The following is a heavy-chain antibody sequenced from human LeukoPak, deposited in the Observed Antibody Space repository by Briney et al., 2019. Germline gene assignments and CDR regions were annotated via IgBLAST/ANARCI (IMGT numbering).Heavy chain of an antibody. CDR2: IYYSGST. J-gene: IGHJ4*02. V-gene: IGHV4-59*01. CDR3: ARVWDGYNFDY. Sequence: KPSETLSLTCTVAGGPISSYYWSWIRQPPGKGLEWIGYIYYSGSTNYNPSLKSRVTISVDTSKNQFSLKLSSVTAADTAVYYCARVWDGYNFDYWGQGTLVTVSS. CDR1: GGPISSYY. D-gene: IGHD5-24*01.